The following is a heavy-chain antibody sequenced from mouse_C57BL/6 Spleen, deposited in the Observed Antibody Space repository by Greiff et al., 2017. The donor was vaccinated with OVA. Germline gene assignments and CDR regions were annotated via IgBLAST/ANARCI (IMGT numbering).Heavy chain of an antibody. Sequence: QVQLQQPGAELVRPGSSVKLSCKASGYTFTSYWMDWVKQRPGQGLEWIGNIYPSDSETHYNQKFKDKATLTVDKSSSTAYMQLSSLTSEDSAVYYCARGEYYGSGDFDVWGTGTTVTVSS. J-gene: IGHJ1*03. CDR3: ARGEYYGSGDFDV. CDR2: IYPSDSET. CDR1: GYTFTSYW. D-gene: IGHD1-1*01. V-gene: IGHV1-61*01.